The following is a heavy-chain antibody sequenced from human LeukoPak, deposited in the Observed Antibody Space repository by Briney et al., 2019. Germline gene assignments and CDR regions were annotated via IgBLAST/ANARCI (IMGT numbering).Heavy chain of an antibody. V-gene: IGHV4-39*01. CDR1: GVSISSSNCY. CDR3: VGQKPGLRAFDI. Sequence: KPSETLSLTCIVSGVSISSSNCYWGWIRQPPGKGLEWIGSIYYSGGTYYNPSLTSRVTISVDTSKSHFSPQLSSVTPEDTAVYYCVGQKPGLRAFDIWGQGTMVTVSS. J-gene: IGHJ3*02. CDR2: IYYSGGT. D-gene: IGHD3-10*01.